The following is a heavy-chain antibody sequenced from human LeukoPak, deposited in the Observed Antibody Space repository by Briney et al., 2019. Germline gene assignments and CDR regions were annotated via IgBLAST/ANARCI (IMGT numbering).Heavy chain of an antibody. J-gene: IGHJ3*02. D-gene: IGHD5-18*01. CDR2: ISASGTIT. CDR1: GFTFSSYE. Sequence: GGSLRLSCAASGFTFSSYEMNWVRQAPGKGLEWISYISASGTITHYADSVEGRFTISRDNAKNSLYLQMNSLRAEDTAVYYCARAHSYGFVAYDAFDIWGQGTMVTVSS. CDR3: ARAHSYGFVAYDAFDI. V-gene: IGHV3-48*03.